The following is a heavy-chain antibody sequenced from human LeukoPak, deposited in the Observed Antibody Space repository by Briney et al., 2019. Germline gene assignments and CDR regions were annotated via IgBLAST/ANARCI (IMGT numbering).Heavy chain of an antibody. Sequence: SETLSLTCAVYGGSFSGYYWSWIRQPPGKGLEWIGEINHSGSTNYNPSLKSRVSLSVDTSKNLFSLTLNSMTAADTAVYYCARGWGPAYCGGDCHRHFDYWGQGTLVTVSS. V-gene: IGHV4-34*01. J-gene: IGHJ4*02. CDR2: INHSGST. D-gene: IGHD2-21*02. CDR3: ARGWGPAYCGGDCHRHFDY. CDR1: GGSFSGYY.